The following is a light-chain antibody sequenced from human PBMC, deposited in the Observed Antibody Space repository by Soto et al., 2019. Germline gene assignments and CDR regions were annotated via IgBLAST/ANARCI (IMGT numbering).Light chain of an antibody. J-gene: IGKJ4*01. V-gene: IGKV1-16*01. CDR2: GAT. CDR3: QQYQRYPPS. Sequence: DIQMTQSPSSLSASIGDRVTIICRASEGINNYLAWFQQKPGKAPKSLIYGATYLQSGVPSRFSGSEFGTEFSLTISSLQPEDSATYDCQQYQRYPPSFGGGTKVEIK. CDR1: EGINNY.